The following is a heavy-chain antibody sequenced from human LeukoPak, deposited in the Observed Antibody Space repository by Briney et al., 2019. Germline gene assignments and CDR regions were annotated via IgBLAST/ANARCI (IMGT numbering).Heavy chain of an antibody. J-gene: IGHJ4*02. CDR1: GGSISSGDYY. D-gene: IGHD3-3*01. CDR3: ARGHPGDFWSGPFFDY. V-gene: IGHV4-61*08. CDR2: IYYSGST. Sequence: PSETLSLTCTVSGGSISSGDYYWSWIRQPPGKGLEWIGYIYYSGSTNYNPSLKSRVTISLDTSKNQFSLKLSSVTAADTAVYYCARGHPGDFWSGPFFDYWGQGTLVTVSS.